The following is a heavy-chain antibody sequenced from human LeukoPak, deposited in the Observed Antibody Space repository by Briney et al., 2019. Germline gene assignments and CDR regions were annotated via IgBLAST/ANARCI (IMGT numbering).Heavy chain of an antibody. CDR3: ARDGYQVPTIFGTFDP. J-gene: IGHJ5*02. CDR2: ISAGSRHI. CDR1: GFTVSSNY. Sequence: GGSLRLSCAASGFTVSSNYMSWVRQAPGKGLEWVSMISAGSRHIYYADSVKGRFTISRDDAKNSLYLQMHSLRAEDTAVYYCARDGYQVPTIFGTFDPWGQGTLVTVSS. D-gene: IGHD3-3*01. V-gene: IGHV3-21*01.